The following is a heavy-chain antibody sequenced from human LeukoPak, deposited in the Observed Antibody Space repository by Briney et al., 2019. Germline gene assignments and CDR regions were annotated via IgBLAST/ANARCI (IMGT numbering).Heavy chain of an antibody. CDR1: GGTFSSYA. CDR2: IIPILGIA. J-gene: IGHJ6*02. Sequence: ASVKVSCKASGGTFSSYAISWVRQAPGQGLEWMGRIIPILGIANYAQKFQGRVTITADKSTSTAYMELSSLRSEDTAVYYCASGGNFYYYYGMGVWGQGTTVTVSS. CDR3: ASGGNFYYYYGMGV. D-gene: IGHD4-23*01. V-gene: IGHV1-69*04.